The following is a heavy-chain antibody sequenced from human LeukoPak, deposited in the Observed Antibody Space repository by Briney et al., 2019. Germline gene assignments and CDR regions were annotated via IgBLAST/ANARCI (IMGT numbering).Heavy chain of an antibody. CDR2: ISGSGGST. CDR3: AKGGEYCSSTSCYRVY. Sequence: GGSLRLSCAASGFTFSSYAMSWVRQAPGKGLEWVSAISGSGGSTYYADSVKGRFTISRDNSKNTLYLQMNSLRAVDTAVYYCAKGGEYCSSTSCYRVYWGQGTLVTVSS. V-gene: IGHV3-23*01. CDR1: GFTFSSYA. J-gene: IGHJ4*02. D-gene: IGHD2-2*01.